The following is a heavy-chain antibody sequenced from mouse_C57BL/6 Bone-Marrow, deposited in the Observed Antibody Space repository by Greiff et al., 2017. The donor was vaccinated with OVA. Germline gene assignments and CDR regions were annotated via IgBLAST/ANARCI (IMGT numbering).Heavy chain of an antibody. J-gene: IGHJ4*01. Sequence: QVQLQQSGPGLVAPSQSLSITCTVSGFSLTSYGVHCVRQPPGKGLEWLVVIWSDGSTTYNSALKSRLSISKDNSKSQVFLKMNSLQTDDTAMYYCARQTLLWFYAMDYWGQGTSVTVSS. CDR3: ARQTLLWFYAMDY. D-gene: IGHD2-2*01. V-gene: IGHV2-6-1*01. CDR2: IWSDGST. CDR1: GFSLTSYG.